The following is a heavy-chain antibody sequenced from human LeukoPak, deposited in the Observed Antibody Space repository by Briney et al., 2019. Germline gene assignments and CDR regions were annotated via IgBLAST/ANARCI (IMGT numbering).Heavy chain of an antibody. V-gene: IGHV3-74*01. CDR1: GFTFSSYW. Sequence: GGSLRLSCAASGFTFSSYWMHWVRQAPGKGLVWVSRINSDGSSTSYADSVKGRFTISRDNAKNTLYLQMNSLRAGDTAVYYCAKEASRGSSFAYTPIEKPYYLDYWGQGTLVTVSS. CDR2: INSDGSST. CDR3: AKEASRGSSFAYTPIEKPYYLDY. J-gene: IGHJ4*02. D-gene: IGHD5-18*01.